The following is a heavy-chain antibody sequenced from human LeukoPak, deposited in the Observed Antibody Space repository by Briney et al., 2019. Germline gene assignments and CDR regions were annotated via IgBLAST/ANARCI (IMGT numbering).Heavy chain of an antibody. CDR2: ISSTSTYT. D-gene: IGHD2-2*01. V-gene: IGHV3-11*06. CDR1: GFTFSDYY. Sequence: GGALRLSCAASGFTFSDYYMSWIRQAPGKGLEWVSYISSTSTYTDYADSVQGRFTIFRDHAGHSLYLQMNSLRAEDTAVYYCARDHTRDGFDIWGQGTMVTVSS. J-gene: IGHJ3*02. CDR3: ARDHTRDGFDI.